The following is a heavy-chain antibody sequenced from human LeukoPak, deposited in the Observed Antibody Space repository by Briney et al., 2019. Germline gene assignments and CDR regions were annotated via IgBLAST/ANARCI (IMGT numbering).Heavy chain of an antibody. J-gene: IGHJ3*02. D-gene: IGHD2-15*01. Sequence: GGSLRLSSAASVFTFNSYWMQRVRQAPGKGLVWVSRIYSDGSSTNYADSVKGRFTISRDNAKNTLYLQMNSLRAEDTAVYYCARGEYCSGGSCHSAAFDICGQGTMVTVSS. V-gene: IGHV3-74*01. CDR1: VFTFNSYW. CDR2: IYSDGSST. CDR3: ARGEYCSGGSCHSAAFDI.